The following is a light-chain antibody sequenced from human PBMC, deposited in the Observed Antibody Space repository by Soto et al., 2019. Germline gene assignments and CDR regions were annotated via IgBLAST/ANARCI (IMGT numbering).Light chain of an antibody. Sequence: QPVLTQSPSASASLGASVKLTCTLSSGHSTYAIAWHQQQSEKGPRYLMKLNSDGTHSKGDGIPDRFPGSSSGAERYLTISSLQSEDEADYYCQTWVTGPPWVFGGGTKLTVL. V-gene: IGLV4-69*01. J-gene: IGLJ3*02. CDR1: SGHSTYA. CDR3: QTWVTGPPWV. CDR2: LNSDGTH.